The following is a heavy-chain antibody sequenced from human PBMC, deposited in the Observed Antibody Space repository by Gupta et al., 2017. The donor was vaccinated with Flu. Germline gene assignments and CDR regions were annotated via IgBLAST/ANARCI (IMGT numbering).Heavy chain of an antibody. Sequence: QVQLQQWGAGLLKPSETLSLTCAVYSGSFSGYYWSWIRQPPGKGLEWIGEINHSGSTNYNPSLKSRVTISVDTSKNQFSLKLSSVTAADTAVYYCARLRNYCSGGSCYSRSGGTYNWFDPWGQGTLVTVSS. D-gene: IGHD2-15*01. CDR1: SGSFSGYY. CDR3: ARLRNYCSGGSCYSRSGGTYNWFDP. V-gene: IGHV4-34*01. CDR2: INHSGST. J-gene: IGHJ5*02.